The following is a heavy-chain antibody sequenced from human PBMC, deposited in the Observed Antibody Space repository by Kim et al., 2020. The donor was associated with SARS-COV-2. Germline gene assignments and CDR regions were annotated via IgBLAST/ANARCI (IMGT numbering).Heavy chain of an antibody. J-gene: IGHJ4*02. V-gene: IGHV3-74*01. Sequence: GGSLRLSCEASGFTFSNYWMNWVRQAPGKGLVWVAHIKSDDSSTNYADSVKGRFTISRDNAKKTLYLQMNRLRVEDTAVYYCARDRARAKDYWGQGTLVTVSS. CDR3: ARDRARAKDY. CDR2: IKSDDSST. CDR1: GFTFSNYW.